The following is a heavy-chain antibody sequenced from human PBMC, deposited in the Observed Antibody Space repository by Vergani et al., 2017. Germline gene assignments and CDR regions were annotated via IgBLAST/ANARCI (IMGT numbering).Heavy chain of an antibody. CDR3: AKELTTVTIPNYFDY. Sequence: QVLLVESGGGVVQPGGSLRLSCAASGFTFNIYGMHWVRQAPGKGLEWVAFIRYDGSDKYYADSVKGRFTISRDNSMNTLYLQMNSLRADDTAVYYCAKELTTVTIPNYFDYWGQGTLVTVSS. CDR1: GFTFNIYG. CDR2: IRYDGSDK. J-gene: IGHJ4*02. D-gene: IGHD4-17*01. V-gene: IGHV3-30*02.